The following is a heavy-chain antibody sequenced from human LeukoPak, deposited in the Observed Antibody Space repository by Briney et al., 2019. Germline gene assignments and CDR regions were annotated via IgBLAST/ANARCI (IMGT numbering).Heavy chain of an antibody. J-gene: IGHJ4*02. CDR3: ARGGVVAGKLVYFDY. CDR2: INPNSGGT. D-gene: IGHD6-19*01. CDR1: GYTFTGYY. Sequence: ASVKVSCEASGYTFTGYYMHWVRQAPGQGLEWVGWINPNSGGTNYAQKFQGRVTMTRDTSISTAYMELSRLRSDDTAVYYCARGGVVAGKLVYFDYWGQGTLVTVSS. V-gene: IGHV1-2*02.